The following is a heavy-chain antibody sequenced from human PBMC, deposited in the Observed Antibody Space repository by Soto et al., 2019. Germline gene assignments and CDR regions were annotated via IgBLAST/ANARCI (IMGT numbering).Heavy chain of an antibody. V-gene: IGHV4-31*03. CDR3: ARARGVATIIYYYGMDV. D-gene: IGHD5-12*01. CDR1: GGSISSGGDY. J-gene: IGHJ6*02. CDR2: IYYNGST. Sequence: QVQLQESGPGLVKPSQTLSLTCTVSGGSISSGGDYWSWIRQHPGKGLEWIGYIYYNGSTNYNPSRKSRVTISVDTSKKQFSLKLSSVTAADTAVYYCARARGVATIIYYYGMDVWGQGTTVTVSS.